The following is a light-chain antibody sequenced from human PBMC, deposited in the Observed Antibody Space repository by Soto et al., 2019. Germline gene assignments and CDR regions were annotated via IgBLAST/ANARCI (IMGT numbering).Light chain of an antibody. CDR3: SSYTISNTYV. V-gene: IGLV2-18*02. Sequence: QSALTQPPSVSGSPGQSVTISCTGPSSDFGTYNGISWYQQPPGTAPKLMIYDVSNRPSGVPDRFSGSKSGNTASLTISGLQAEDEGDSYCSSYTISNTYVFGTGTKLTVL. J-gene: IGLJ1*01. CDR2: DVS. CDR1: SSDFGTYNG.